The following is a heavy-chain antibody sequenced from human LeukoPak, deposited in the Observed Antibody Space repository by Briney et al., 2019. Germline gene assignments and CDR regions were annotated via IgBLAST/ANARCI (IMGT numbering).Heavy chain of an antibody. CDR3: ARLAAAAPYYYMDV. CDR2: INHSGST. Sequence: TASETLSLTCTVSGGSISSSSYYWSWIRQPPGKGLEWIGEINHSGSTNYNPSLKSRVTISVDTSKNQFSLKLSSVTAADTAVYYCARLAAAAPYYYMDVWGKGTTVTISS. J-gene: IGHJ6*03. D-gene: IGHD6-13*01. CDR1: GGSISSSSYY. V-gene: IGHV4-39*07.